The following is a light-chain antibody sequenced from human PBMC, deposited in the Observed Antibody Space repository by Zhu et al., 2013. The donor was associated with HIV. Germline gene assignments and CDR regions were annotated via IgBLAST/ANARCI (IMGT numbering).Light chain of an antibody. J-gene: IGKJ4*01. CDR3: QELNSFRPL. Sequence: VIWMTQSPSLLSASTGDRVTISCRMSQGISTYLAWYQQQPGKSPKLLIYVASTLQGGVPSRFSGSGSGTEFTLTISSLQPEDFATYYCQELNSFRPLFGGGTKVEIK. CDR2: VAS. CDR1: QGISTY. V-gene: IGKV1D-8*03.